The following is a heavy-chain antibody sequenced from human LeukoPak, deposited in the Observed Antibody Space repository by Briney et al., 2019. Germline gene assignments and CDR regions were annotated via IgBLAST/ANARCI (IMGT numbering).Heavy chain of an antibody. V-gene: IGHV3-21*01. D-gene: IGHD3-3*01. CDR3: ARDGEEGGIFGSGFFDY. CDR2: ISSSSSYI. J-gene: IGHJ4*02. Sequence: GGSLRLSCAASGFTFSSYEMNWVRQAPGKGLEWVSSISSSSSYIYYADSVKGRFTISRDNAKNSLYLQMNSLRAEDTAVYYCARDGEEGGIFGSGFFDYWGQGTLVTVSS. CDR1: GFTFSSYE.